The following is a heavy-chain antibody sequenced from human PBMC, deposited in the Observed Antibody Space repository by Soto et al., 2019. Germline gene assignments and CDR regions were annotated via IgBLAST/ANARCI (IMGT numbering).Heavy chain of an antibody. CDR1: GGSISSYY. CDR2: IYYSGST. J-gene: IGHJ4*02. V-gene: IGHV4-59*01. Sequence: SETLSLTCTVSGGSISSYYWSWIRQPPGKGLEWIGYIYYSGSTNYNPSLKSRVTISVDTSKNQFSLKLSSVTAADTAVYYCARVDVDTADFDYWGQGTLVTVSS. D-gene: IGHD5-18*01. CDR3: ARVDVDTADFDY.